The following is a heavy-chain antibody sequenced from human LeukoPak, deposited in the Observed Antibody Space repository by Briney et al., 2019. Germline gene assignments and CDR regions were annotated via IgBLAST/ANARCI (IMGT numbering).Heavy chain of an antibody. V-gene: IGHV3-21*01. CDR1: GFTFSSYS. D-gene: IGHD3-3*01. J-gene: IGHJ4*02. Sequence: PGGSLRLSCAASGFTFSSYSMNWVRQAPGKGLEWVSSISSSSSYIYYADSVEGRFTISRDNAKNSLYLQMNSLRAEDTAVYYCARGQGRGYDFWSGYYGYWGQGTLVTVSS. CDR3: ARGQGRGYDFWSGYYGY. CDR2: ISSSSSYI.